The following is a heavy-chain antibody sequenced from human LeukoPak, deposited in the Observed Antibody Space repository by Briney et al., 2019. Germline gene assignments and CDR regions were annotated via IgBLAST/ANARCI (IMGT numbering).Heavy chain of an antibody. D-gene: IGHD3-22*01. V-gene: IGHV1-24*01. J-gene: IGHJ4*02. CDR3: ATDTVYYYDSSGYYYRDY. CDR2: FDPEDGET. CDR1: GYTLTELS. Sequence: GASVKVSCKVSGYTLTELSMHWVRHAPGKGLEWTGGFDPEDGETIYAQKFQGRVTMTEDTSTDKAYMELSSLRSEDTAVYYCATDTVYYYDSSGYYYRDYWGQGTLVTVSS.